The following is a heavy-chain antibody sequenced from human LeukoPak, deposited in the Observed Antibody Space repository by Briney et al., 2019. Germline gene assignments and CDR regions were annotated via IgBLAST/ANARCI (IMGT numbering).Heavy chain of an antibody. J-gene: IGHJ4*02. CDR1: GFSFSTYS. CDR3: AKDSSDYYFDY. CDR2: IRYDGSNK. D-gene: IGHD3-22*01. Sequence: TGGSLRLSCAASGFSFSTYSMSWVHQAPGKGLEWVAFIRYDGSNKYYADSVKGRFTISRDNSKNTLYLQMNSLRAEDTAVYYCAKDSSDYYFDYWGQGTLVTVSS. V-gene: IGHV3-30*02.